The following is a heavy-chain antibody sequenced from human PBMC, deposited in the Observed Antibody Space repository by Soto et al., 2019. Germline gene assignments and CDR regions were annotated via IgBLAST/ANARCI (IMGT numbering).Heavy chain of an antibody. V-gene: IGHV1-69*02. D-gene: IGHD2-15*01. Sequence: ASVKVSCKASGGTFSSYTISWVRQAPGQGLEWMGRIIPILGIANYAQKFQGRVTITADKSTSTAYMELSSLRSEDTAVYYCARGYCSGGSCYDYWGQGTLVTVSS. CDR3: ARGYCSGGSCYDY. CDR1: GGTFSSYT. J-gene: IGHJ4*02. CDR2: IIPILGIA.